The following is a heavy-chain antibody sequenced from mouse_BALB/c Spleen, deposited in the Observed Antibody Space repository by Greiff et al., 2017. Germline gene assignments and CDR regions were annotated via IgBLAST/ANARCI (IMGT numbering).Heavy chain of an antibody. CDR3: ARDRVGDY. Sequence: EVKLMESGGGLVQPGGSLKLSCAASGFTFSSYGMSWVRQTPDKRLELVATINSNGGSTYYPDSVKGRFTISRDNAKNTLYLQMSSLKSEDTAMYYGARDRVGDYWGQGTTLTVSS. CDR1: GFTFSSYG. J-gene: IGHJ2*01. V-gene: IGHV5-6-3*01. CDR2: INSNGGST. D-gene: IGHD1-1*02.